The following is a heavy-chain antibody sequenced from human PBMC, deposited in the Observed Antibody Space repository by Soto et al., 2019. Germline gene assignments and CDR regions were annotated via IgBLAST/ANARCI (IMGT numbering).Heavy chain of an antibody. V-gene: IGHV6-1*01. D-gene: IGHD3-22*01. Sequence: SQTLSLTCVISGDSVSSNSAAWNWIRQSPSRGLEWLGRTYYRSKWYYDYAVSVKSRITINPDTSKNQFSLQLNSVTPEDTAVYYCVIVHRSSGDSSGYYDYWGQGTLVTVSS. CDR2: TYYRSKWYY. CDR1: GDSVSSNSAA. CDR3: VIVHRSSGDSSGYYDY. J-gene: IGHJ4*02.